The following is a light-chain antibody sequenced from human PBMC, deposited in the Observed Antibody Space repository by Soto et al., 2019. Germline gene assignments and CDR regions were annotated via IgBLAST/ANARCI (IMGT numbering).Light chain of an antibody. CDR1: SSDVGGYNS. Sequence: QSALTQPASVSGSPGQSITISCTGTSSDVGGYNSVSWYQQHPGKAPKLMIYEVSNRPSGVSNRFSGSKSGNTASLTISGLQAEDEADYSCSSYTSSSTDVFGTGTKLTVL. CDR3: SSYTSSSTDV. V-gene: IGLV2-14*01. J-gene: IGLJ1*01. CDR2: EVS.